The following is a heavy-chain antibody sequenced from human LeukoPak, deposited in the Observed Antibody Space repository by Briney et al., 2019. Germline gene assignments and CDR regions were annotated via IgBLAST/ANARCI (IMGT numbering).Heavy chain of an antibody. V-gene: IGHV3-15*01. J-gene: IGHJ4*02. Sequence: PGGSLRLSCAASGFTFSNAWMSWVRQAPGKGLEWVGHIKTKTDGGTTDFAAPVKGRFTISRDDSKNTPYLQMNSLKTEDTAVYYCTTIVRFSYYDSSGYSDWGQGTLVTVSS. CDR2: IKTKTDGGTT. CDR1: GFTFSNAW. D-gene: IGHD3-22*01. CDR3: TTIVRFSYYDSSGYSD.